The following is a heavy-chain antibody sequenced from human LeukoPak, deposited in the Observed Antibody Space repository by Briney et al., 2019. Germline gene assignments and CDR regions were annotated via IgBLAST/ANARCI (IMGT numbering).Heavy chain of an antibody. Sequence: SETLSLTCAVSGGSISSSKWWSWVRQPPGKGLEWIGEIYHSGSTNYNPSLKSRVTISVDKSKNQFSLKLSSVTAADTAVYYCARVKARATMGVYFDYWGQGTLVTVSS. D-gene: IGHD3-16*01. CDR3: ARVKARATMGVYFDY. CDR1: GGSISSSKW. J-gene: IGHJ4*02. CDR2: IYHSGST. V-gene: IGHV4-4*02.